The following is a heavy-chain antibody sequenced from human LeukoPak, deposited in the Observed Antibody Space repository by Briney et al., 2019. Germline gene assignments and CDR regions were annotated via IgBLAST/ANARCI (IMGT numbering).Heavy chain of an antibody. D-gene: IGHD5-24*01. V-gene: IGHV1-2*02. CDR2: INPNSGGT. J-gene: IGHJ4*02. Sequence: ASVKVSCKASAYTFTGYYMHWVRQAPGQGLEWMGWINPNSGGTNYAQKFQGRVTMTRDTSISTAYMELSRLRSDDTAVYYCARDRESIQLFDYWGQGTLVTVSS. CDR1: AYTFTGYY. CDR3: ARDRESIQLFDY.